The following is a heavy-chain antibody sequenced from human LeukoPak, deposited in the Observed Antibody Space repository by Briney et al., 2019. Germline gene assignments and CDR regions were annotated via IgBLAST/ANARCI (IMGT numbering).Heavy chain of an antibody. CDR2: ISHSGTYL. CDR1: GFNFNIYY. CDR3: VTEPSATTFGY. D-gene: IGHD2/OR15-2a*01. J-gene: IGHJ4*01. Sequence: PGGSLRLSCAASGFNFNIYYMNWVRQAAGKGLEGVASISHSGTYLYYADSVRGRFTISRDNAKNLVFLQMNSLRAEDTAVYYCVTEPSATTFGYWGPGTLVTVSS. V-gene: IGHV3-21*01.